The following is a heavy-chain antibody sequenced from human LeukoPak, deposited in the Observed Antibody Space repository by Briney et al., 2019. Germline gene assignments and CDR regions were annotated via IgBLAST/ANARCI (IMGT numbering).Heavy chain of an antibody. D-gene: IGHD3/OR15-3a*01. CDR2: IFTGDSDT. V-gene: IGHV5-51*01. Sequence: GESLKISCKASGYSFTGNWIGWVRHMPAKGREWRGIIFTGDSDTTYSPSFERKVTVSADKSLRSAYLQWSRLKASDTDLYYCARGPGGGFWTGDPSHFDYWGQGTLATVCS. CDR3: ARGPGGGFWTGDPSHFDY. CDR1: GYSFTGNW. J-gene: IGHJ4*02.